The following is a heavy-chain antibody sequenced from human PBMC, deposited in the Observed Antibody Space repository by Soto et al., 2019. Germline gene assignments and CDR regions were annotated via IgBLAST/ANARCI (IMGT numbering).Heavy chain of an antibody. D-gene: IGHD4-17*01. Sequence: QVQLVQSGAEVKKPGASVKVSCKASGYTFTSYGISWVRQAPGQGLEWMGWISAYNGNTNYAQKLQGRVTMTTETSTSTAYMELRSLRSDDTAVYYCARDRSPYGDYVLPLDYWGQGTLVTVSS. V-gene: IGHV1-18*01. CDR3: ARDRSPYGDYVLPLDY. CDR2: ISAYNGNT. J-gene: IGHJ4*02. CDR1: GYTFTSYG.